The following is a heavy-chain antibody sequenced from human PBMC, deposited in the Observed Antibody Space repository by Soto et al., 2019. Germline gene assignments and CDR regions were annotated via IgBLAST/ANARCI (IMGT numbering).Heavy chain of an antibody. V-gene: IGHV4-39*07. CDR2: IYYTGST. D-gene: IGHD3-22*01. CDR1: GGSISSSSYY. J-gene: IGHJ5*02. Sequence: SETLSLTCTVSGGSISSSSYYWGWIRQPPGKGLEWIGSIYYTGSTNYNPSLRGRVTISVDTSKNQFSLKLSSVTAADTAVYYCAKYSYDRNTFFYRGFAPWGQGTLVTVSP. CDR3: AKYSYDRNTFFYRGFAP.